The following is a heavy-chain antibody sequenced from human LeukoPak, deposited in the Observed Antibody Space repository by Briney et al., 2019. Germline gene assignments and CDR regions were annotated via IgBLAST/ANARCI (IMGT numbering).Heavy chain of an antibody. V-gene: IGHV4-34*01. D-gene: IGHD5-24*01. J-gene: IGHJ4*02. CDR2: INHSGST. CDR1: GGSFSGYY. Sequence: KSSETLSLTCAVYGGSFSGYYWSWIRQPPGKGLEWIGEINHSGSTNYNPSLKSRVTISVDTSKNQFSLKLSSVTAADTAVYYCARGGRWLQYRARHFDYWGQGTLVTVSS. CDR3: ARGGRWLQYRARHFDY.